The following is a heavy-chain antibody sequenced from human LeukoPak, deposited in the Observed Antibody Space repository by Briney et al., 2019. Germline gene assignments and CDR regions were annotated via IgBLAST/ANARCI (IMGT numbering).Heavy chain of an antibody. D-gene: IGHD6-13*01. V-gene: IGHV1-18*01. CDR1: GYTFTNYG. CDR3: ARGVVAGTSYYYYYMDV. J-gene: IGHJ6*03. CDR2: ISGYNGNT. Sequence: GASVKVSCKASGYTFTNYGISWVRQAPGQGLEWMGWISGYNGNTHYAQKLQGRVTMTTDTSTTTAYMELRSLRSDDTAVYYCARGVVAGTSYYYYYMDVWGKGTTVTVSS.